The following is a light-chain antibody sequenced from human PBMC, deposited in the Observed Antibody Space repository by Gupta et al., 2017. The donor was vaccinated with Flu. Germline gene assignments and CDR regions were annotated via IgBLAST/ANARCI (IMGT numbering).Light chain of an antibody. CDR1: QSFSSNL. CDR3: QQYVSSPPWT. J-gene: IGKJ2*02. Sequence: EVVLTQSPATLSLSPGERATLSCGASQSFSSNLLAWYQQKPGLAPRLLIYDAFNRTAGTPDRFSGSGSGKDFTLTISRLEPEDFAVYYCQQYVSSPPWTFGQGTKLEI. V-gene: IGKV3D-20*01. CDR2: DAF.